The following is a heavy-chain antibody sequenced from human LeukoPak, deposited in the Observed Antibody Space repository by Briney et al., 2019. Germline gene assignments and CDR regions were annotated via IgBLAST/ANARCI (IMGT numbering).Heavy chain of an antibody. CDR3: ARGLRNYYGSGSYFEPFDY. CDR2: INHSGST. D-gene: IGHD3-10*01. CDR1: GGSFSGYY. V-gene: IGHV4-34*01. J-gene: IGHJ4*02. Sequence: KPSETLSLTCAVYGGSFSGYYWSWIRQPPGKGLDWIGEINHSGSTNYNPSLKSRVTISVDTSKNQFSLKLSSVTAADTAVYYCARGLRNYYGSGSYFEPFDYWGQGTLVTVSS.